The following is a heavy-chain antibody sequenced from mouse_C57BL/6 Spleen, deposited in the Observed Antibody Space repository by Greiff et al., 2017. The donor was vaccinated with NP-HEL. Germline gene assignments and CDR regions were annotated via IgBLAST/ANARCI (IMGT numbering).Heavy chain of an antibody. CDR2: IWGVGST. V-gene: IGHV2-6*01. J-gene: IGHJ3*01. CDR1: GFSLTSYG. CDR3: ASGYDYDPFAY. D-gene: IGHD2-4*01. Sequence: QVQLKESGPGLVAPSQSLSITCTVSGFSLTSYGVDWVRQSPGKGLEWLGVIWGVGSTNYNSALKSRLSISKVNSKSQVFLKMNSLQTDDTAMYYCASGYDYDPFAYWGQGTLVTVSA.